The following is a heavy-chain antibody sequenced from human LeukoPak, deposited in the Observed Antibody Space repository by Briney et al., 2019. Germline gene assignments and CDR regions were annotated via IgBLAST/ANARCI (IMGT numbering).Heavy chain of an antibody. J-gene: IGHJ6*02. CDR2: ISAYNGNT. CDR1: GYTFTSYG. V-gene: IGHV1-18*01. Sequence: ASVKVSCKASGYTFTSYGISWVRQAPGQGLEWMGWISAYNGNTNYAQKLQGRVTMTTDTSTSTAYMELRSLRSDDTAVYYCANLLTGTTNYGMDVWGQGTTVTVSS. D-gene: IGHD1-7*01. CDR3: ANLLTGTTNYGMDV.